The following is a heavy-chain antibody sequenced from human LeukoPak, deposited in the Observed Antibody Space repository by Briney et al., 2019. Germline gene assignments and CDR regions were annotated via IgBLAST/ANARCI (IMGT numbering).Heavy chain of an antibody. CDR2: ISSSGSTK. CDR1: GFTFSTYE. J-gene: IGHJ3*02. Sequence: GGSLRLSCAASGFTFSTYEMTWVRQAPGRGLEWVSDISSSGSTKYYADSVKGRFTISRDNAKNSLSLQMNSLKAEDTAVYYCTRENERMEGTEAFDIWGQGKMVTVSS. CDR3: TRENERMEGTEAFDI. V-gene: IGHV3-48*03. D-gene: IGHD1-1*01.